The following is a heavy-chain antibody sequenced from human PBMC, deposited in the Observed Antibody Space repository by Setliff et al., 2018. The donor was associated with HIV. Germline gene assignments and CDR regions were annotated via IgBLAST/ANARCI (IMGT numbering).Heavy chain of an antibody. Sequence: PSETLSLTCTVSGDSISSYSWNWIRQPPGKGLEWIGYIYSSGSTNYNPSLKTRVTVSIDTSKKQVSLKLSSVTAADTAVYYCARHANYDFWSGYWGYYFDYWGQGTLVTVS. CDR1: GDSISSYS. CDR2: IYSSGST. D-gene: IGHD3-3*01. CDR3: ARHANYDFWSGYWGYYFDY. V-gene: IGHV4-4*09. J-gene: IGHJ4*02.